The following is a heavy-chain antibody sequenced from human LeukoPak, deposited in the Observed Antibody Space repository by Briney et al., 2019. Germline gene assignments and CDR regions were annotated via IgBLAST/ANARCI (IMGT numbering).Heavy chain of an antibody. Sequence: SETLSLTCTVSGGSISPYYWTWIRHPPGKRLEWLGDIYYTGSTNYNPSLKNRVTISVDTSKNQFSLRLSSVTAADTAVYYCARVLPVKSDTFDVLDVWGQGRMVTVSS. V-gene: IGHV4-59*12. CDR3: ARVLPVKSDTFDVLDV. CDR1: GGSISPYY. J-gene: IGHJ3*01. D-gene: IGHD5-18*01. CDR2: IYYTGST.